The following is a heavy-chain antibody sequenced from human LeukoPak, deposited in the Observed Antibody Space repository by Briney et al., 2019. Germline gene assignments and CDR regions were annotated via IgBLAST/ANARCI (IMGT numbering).Heavy chain of an antibody. CDR1: GFTFDNYA. V-gene: IGHV3-9*01. J-gene: IGHJ4*02. CDR3: AKDMNSYGSGNSYNPWGPFDS. Sequence: GGSLRLSCAASGFTFDNYAMHWVRQAPGKGLEWVSGIAWNSGNTGFADSVKGRFTISRDNAENSLSLQMNSLTPEDTAFYFCAKDMNSYGSGNSYNPWGPFDSWGQGTLVTVSS. CDR2: IAWNSGNT. D-gene: IGHD3-10*01.